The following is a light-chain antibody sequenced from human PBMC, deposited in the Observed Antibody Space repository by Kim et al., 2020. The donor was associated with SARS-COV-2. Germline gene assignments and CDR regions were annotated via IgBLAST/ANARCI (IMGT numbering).Light chain of an antibody. CDR1: GGSIPTDK. CDR3: HSYDRDSHV. V-gene: IGLV6-57*02. Sequence: GKPVTPACTGSGGSIPTDKGEGYQQRPGSPPATVIYADNERPSGVPDRFSGSSDASSNSASLTISGLKTEDEADYYCHSYDRDSHVFGTGTKVTIL. CDR2: ADN. J-gene: IGLJ1*01.